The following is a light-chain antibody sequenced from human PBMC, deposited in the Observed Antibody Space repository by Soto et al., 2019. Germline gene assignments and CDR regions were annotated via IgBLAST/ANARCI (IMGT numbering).Light chain of an antibody. CDR3: SSYTSSSTVV. J-gene: IGLJ2*01. CDR1: SSDVGAYNY. CDR2: DVS. V-gene: IGLV2-14*01. Sequence: QSALTQPPSVSGSPGQSVTISCTGTSSDVGAYNYVSWYQQHPGKAPKLMIYDVSNRPSGVSNRFSGSKSGNTASLTISGLQAEDEADYYCSSYTSSSTVVFGGGTKLTVL.